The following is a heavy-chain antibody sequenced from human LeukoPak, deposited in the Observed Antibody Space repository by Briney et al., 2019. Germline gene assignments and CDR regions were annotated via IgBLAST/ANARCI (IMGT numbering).Heavy chain of an antibody. V-gene: IGHV3-11*04. CDR3: AKDTTADAFDI. Sequence: GGSLTLSCAASGFTFSDYYMSWIRQAPGTGLEWVSYISSSGSTIYYADSVRGRFTIHRANAKNSLYLQMDSLTAEDTAVYYCAKDTTADAFDIWGQGTMVTVSS. CDR2: ISSSGSTI. J-gene: IGHJ3*02. CDR1: GFTFSDYY. D-gene: IGHD4-11*01.